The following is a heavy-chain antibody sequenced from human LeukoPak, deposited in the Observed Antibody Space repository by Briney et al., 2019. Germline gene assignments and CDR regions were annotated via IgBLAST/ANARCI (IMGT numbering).Heavy chain of an antibody. CDR3: AKDPQYCSGGSCYPDY. Sequence: HPGRSLRLSCAASGFTFSSYGMHWVRQAPGKGLEWVAVISYDGSNKYYAGSVKGRFTISRDNSKNTLYLQMNSLRAEDTAVYYCAKDPQYCSGGSCYPDYWGQGTLVTVSS. V-gene: IGHV3-30*18. CDR2: ISYDGSNK. CDR1: GFTFSSYG. D-gene: IGHD2-15*01. J-gene: IGHJ4*02.